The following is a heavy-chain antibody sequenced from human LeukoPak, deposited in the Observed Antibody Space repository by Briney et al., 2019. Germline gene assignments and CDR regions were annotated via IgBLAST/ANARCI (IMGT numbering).Heavy chain of an antibody. Sequence: GESLKISCKGSGYSFTSYWIGWVRQMPGKGLEWMGIIYPGDSDTRYSPSFQGQVTISADKSISTAYPQWSSLKASDTAMYYCARNAAGHYYGSGSYYHYGMDVWGQGTTVTVSS. CDR2: IYPGDSDT. V-gene: IGHV5-51*01. J-gene: IGHJ6*02. CDR1: GYSFTSYW. D-gene: IGHD3-10*01. CDR3: ARNAAGHYYGSGSYYHYGMDV.